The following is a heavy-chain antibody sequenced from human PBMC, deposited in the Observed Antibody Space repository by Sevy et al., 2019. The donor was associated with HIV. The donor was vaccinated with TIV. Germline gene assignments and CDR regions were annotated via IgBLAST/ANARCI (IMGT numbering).Heavy chain of an antibody. V-gene: IGHV3-53*01. CDR3: AKARDYFDY. J-gene: IGHJ4*02. CDR2: IYIGGTT. Sequence: GGSLRLSCAASGLTVSDNFMSWVRQAPGKGLEWVSVIYIGGTTYYADSVKGRFTISRDNSKNTLYLQMNSLRAEDTAVYYCAKARDYFDYWGQGTLVTVSS. CDR1: GLTVSDNF.